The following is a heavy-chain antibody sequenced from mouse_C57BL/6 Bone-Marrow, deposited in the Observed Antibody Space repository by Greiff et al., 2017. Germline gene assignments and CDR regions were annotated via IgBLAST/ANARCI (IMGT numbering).Heavy chain of an antibody. Sequence: VQLQQSVAELVRPGASVKLSCTASGFNIKNTYMPWVKQRPEQGLEWIGRIDPANGNTKYAPNFQGKATISADTSSNTAYLQLSSLTSEDTAIYYCARLGPHYYGCSRYYVDYWGQGTTLTVSS. CDR2: IDPANGNT. CDR1: GFNIKNTY. D-gene: IGHD1-1*01. J-gene: IGHJ2*01. CDR3: ARLGPHYYGCSRYYVDY. V-gene: IGHV14-3*01.